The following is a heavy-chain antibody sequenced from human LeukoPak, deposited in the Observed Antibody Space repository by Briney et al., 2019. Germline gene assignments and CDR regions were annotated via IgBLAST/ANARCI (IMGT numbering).Heavy chain of an antibody. V-gene: IGHV3-9*01. CDR3: AKDKSPGGYGDYGGFFDY. CDR1: GFTFDDYA. CDR2: ISWNSGSI. D-gene: IGHD4-17*01. J-gene: IGHJ4*02. Sequence: GGSLRLSCAASGFTFDDYAMPWVRQAPGNGLAWVSGISWNSGSIGYADSVKGRFTISRDNAKNSLYLQMNSLRAEDTALYYCAKDKSPGGYGDYGGFFDYWGQGTLVTVSS.